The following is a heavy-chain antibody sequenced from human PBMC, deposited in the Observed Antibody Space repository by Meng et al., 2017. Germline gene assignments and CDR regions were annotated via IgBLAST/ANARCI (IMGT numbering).Heavy chain of an antibody. CDR1: GGSFSGYH. V-gene: IGHV4-34*01. D-gene: IGHD3-9*01. J-gene: IGHJ4*02. CDR3: ARGRYFDWLSYRYYFDY. Sequence: VQLRQWGAGLLTPSETLSLTCAVYGGSFSGYHWSWIRQPPGKGLEWIGEINHSGSTNYNPSLKSRVTISVDTSKNQFSLKLSSVTAADTAVYYCARGRYFDWLSYRYYFDYWGQGTLVTVSS. CDR2: INHSGST.